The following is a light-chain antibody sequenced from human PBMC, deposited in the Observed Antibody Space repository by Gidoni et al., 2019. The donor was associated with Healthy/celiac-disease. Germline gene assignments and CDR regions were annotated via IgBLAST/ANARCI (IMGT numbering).Light chain of an antibody. CDR1: QSISSW. CDR3: QQYNSYCT. J-gene: IGKJ2*01. CDR2: KAS. V-gene: IGKV1-5*03. Sequence: DLQMTPSPSTLSASVGDRVTITCRASQSISSWLAWYQQKPGKAPKLLIYKASSLESGVPSRFSGSGAGTEFTLTISSLQPDDFATYYCQQYNSYCTFXQXTKLEIK.